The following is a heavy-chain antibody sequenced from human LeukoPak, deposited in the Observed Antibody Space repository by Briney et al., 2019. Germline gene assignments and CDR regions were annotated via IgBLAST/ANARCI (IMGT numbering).Heavy chain of an antibody. D-gene: IGHD3-22*01. V-gene: IGHV4-38-2*02. CDR1: GYSISSGYY. J-gene: IGHJ6*03. CDR2: IYHSGST. Sequence: SETLSLTCTVSGYSISSGYYWGWTRQPPGKGLEWIGSIYHSGSTYYNPSLKSRVTISVDTSKNQFSLKLSSVTAADTAVYYCARLPGNYYDYSGYEPSDYMDVWGKGTTVTISS. CDR3: ARLPGNYYDYSGYEPSDYMDV.